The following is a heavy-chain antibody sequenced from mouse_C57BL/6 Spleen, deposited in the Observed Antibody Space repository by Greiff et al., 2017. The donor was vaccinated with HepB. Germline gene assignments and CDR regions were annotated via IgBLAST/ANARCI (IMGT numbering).Heavy chain of an antibody. Sequence: VKLVESGGGLVKPGGSLKLSCAASGFTFSSYAMSWVRQTPAKRLEWVATISDGGSYTYYPDNVKGRFTISRDNAKNNLYLQMSHLKSEDTAMYYCARGRYYYASSSYYAMDYWGQGTSVTVSS. CDR3: ARGRYYYASSSYYAMDY. V-gene: IGHV5-4*03. CDR2: ISDGGSYT. J-gene: IGHJ4*01. CDR1: GFTFSSYA. D-gene: IGHD1-1*01.